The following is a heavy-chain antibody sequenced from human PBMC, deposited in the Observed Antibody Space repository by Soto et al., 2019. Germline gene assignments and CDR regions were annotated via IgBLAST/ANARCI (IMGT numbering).Heavy chain of an antibody. D-gene: IGHD2-2*01. V-gene: IGHV3-64*01. CDR1: GFTFSSYA. CDR2: ISSNGGST. J-gene: IGHJ4*02. Sequence: EVQLVESGGGLVQPGGSLRLSCAASGFTFSSYAMHWVRQAPGKGLEYVSAISSNGGSTYYANSVKGRFTISRENTKNTLYRQMDSLRAEDMAVYYCARDRCRSTSCCFVWYFDHWRQGTLVTVSS. CDR3: ARDRCRSTSCCFVWYFDH.